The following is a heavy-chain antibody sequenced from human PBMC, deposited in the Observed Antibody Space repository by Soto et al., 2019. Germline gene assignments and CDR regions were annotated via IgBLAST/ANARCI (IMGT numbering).Heavy chain of an antibody. V-gene: IGHV1-69*01. D-gene: IGHD2-2*01. CDR3: ARDREDIVVVPAAD. CDR1: GGTFSRYA. J-gene: IGHJ4*02. Sequence: QVQLVQSGAEVKKPGSSVKVSCKASGGTFSRYAISWVRQAPGQGLQWMGGIISIFGTANYAQKFQDRVTITADEFTSTAYMELSSLRSEDTAVYYCARDREDIVVVPAADWGQGTLVTVSS. CDR2: IISIFGTA.